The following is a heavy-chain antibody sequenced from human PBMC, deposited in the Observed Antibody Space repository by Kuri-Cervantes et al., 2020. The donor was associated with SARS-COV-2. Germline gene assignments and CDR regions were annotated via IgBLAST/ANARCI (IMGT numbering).Heavy chain of an antibody. D-gene: IGHD6-13*01. J-gene: IGHJ4*02. V-gene: IGHV4-59*01. Sequence: SETLSLTCTVSGGSISSYYWSWIRQPPGKGLEWIGYIYYSGSTNYNPSLKSRVTISVDTSKNQFSLKLSSVTPADTAVYYCARDGGSSWDFDYWGQGTLVTVSS. CDR2: IYYSGST. CDR3: ARDGGSSWDFDY. CDR1: GGSISSYY.